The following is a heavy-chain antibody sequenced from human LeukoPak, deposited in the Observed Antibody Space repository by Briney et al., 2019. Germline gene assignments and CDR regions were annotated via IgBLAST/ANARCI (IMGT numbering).Heavy chain of an antibody. D-gene: IGHD6-19*01. V-gene: IGHV4-59*01. J-gene: IGHJ2*01. CDR2: IYNNGRT. Sequence: SETLSLTCTVSGGSMSSYYWSWIRQPPGKGLEWIGYIYNNGRTNYNPSLKSRVTTSVDTSKNQFSLRLTSVTAADTAVYYCARDPGSSGYWYFDLWGRGTLVTVSS. CDR1: GGSMSSYY. CDR3: ARDPGSSGYWYFDL.